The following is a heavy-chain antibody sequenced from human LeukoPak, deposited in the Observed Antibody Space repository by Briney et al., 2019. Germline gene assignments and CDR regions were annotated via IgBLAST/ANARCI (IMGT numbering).Heavy chain of an antibody. J-gene: IGHJ3*02. CDR1: GFTFSSYS. Sequence: GGSLRLSCAASGFTFSSYSMNWVRQAPGKGLGWVSSISSSSSYIYYADSVKGRFTISRDNAKSSLYLQMNSLRAEDTAVYYCASGSSGYYPDDAFDIWGQGTMVTVSS. CDR2: ISSSSSYI. V-gene: IGHV3-21*01. D-gene: IGHD3-22*01. CDR3: ASGSSGYYPDDAFDI.